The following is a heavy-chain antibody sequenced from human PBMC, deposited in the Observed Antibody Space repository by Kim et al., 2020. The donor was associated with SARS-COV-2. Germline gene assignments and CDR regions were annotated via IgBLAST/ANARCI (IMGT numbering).Heavy chain of an antibody. J-gene: IGHJ4*02. CDR3: ARDPGSSWYHYYFDY. V-gene: IGHV4-59*01. D-gene: IGHD6-13*01. Sequence: PSLKSRITIAVDTAKNQFSLKLSSVTAADTAVYYCARDPGSSWYHYYFDYWGQGTLVTVSS.